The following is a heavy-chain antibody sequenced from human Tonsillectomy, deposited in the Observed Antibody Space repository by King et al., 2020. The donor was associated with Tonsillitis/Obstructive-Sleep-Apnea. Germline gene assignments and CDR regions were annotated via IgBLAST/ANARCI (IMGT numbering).Heavy chain of an antibody. D-gene: IGHD2-2*02. CDR2: IKRKTAGGTT. J-gene: IGHJ4*02. V-gene: IGHV3-15*01. CDR1: GFTFSNAW. Sequence: VQLVESGGGLVKPGGSLRLSCAASGFTFSNAWMSWVRQAPGKGLEWVGRIKRKTAGGTTDYAAPVKGRFTILRDESKNTLYLQMNSLKTEDTAVYYCTTRYCSSTSCYKFDYWGQGTLVTVSS. CDR3: TTRYCSSTSCYKFDY.